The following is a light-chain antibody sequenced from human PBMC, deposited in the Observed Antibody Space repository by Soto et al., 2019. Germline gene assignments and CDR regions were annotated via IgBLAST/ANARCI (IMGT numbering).Light chain of an antibody. CDR1: QSVSSN. CDR2: GAS. J-gene: IGKJ1*01. Sequence: TVMRQSPATGVVSAGQRATLNCRASQSVSSNLAWYQQKPGQAPRLLIYGASTRATGIPARFSGSGSGTEFTLTISSLQSEDFAVYYCQQYNNWPRTFGQGTKVDIK. CDR3: QQYNNWPRT. V-gene: IGKV3-15*01.